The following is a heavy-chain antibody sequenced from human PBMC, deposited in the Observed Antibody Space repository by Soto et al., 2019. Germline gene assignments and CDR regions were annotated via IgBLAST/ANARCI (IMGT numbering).Heavy chain of an antibody. CDR1: GGSTSSGDYY. CDR3: ARDYGGGYWFDP. Sequence: SETLSLTCTVSGGSTSSGDYYWSWIRQPPGKGLEWIGYIYYSGSTYYNPSLKSRVTISVDTSKNQFSLKLSSVTAADTAVYYCARDYGGGYWFDPWGQGTLVTVSS. V-gene: IGHV4-30-4*01. J-gene: IGHJ5*02. D-gene: IGHD4-17*01. CDR2: IYYSGST.